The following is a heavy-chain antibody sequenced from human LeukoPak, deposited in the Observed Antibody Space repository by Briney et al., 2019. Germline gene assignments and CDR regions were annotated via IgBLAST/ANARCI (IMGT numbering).Heavy chain of an antibody. CDR3: VRDSRPGGAMGLYHNFDF. Sequence: GGSLRLSCAASGFKFSDFWMTWVRQTPGKGLEWVANIKEDGSEEYHVDSVKGRFAISRDNTKSSLFLQMNSLRGDDTAVYYCVRDSRPGGAMGLYHNFDFWGQGTLVTVSS. J-gene: IGHJ4*02. D-gene: IGHD3-16*01. CDR2: IKEDGSEE. V-gene: IGHV3-7*01. CDR1: GFKFSDFW.